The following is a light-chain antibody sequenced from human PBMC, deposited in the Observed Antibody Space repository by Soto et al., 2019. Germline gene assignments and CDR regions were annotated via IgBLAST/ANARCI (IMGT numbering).Light chain of an antibody. CDR2: GAS. CDR1: QSVSSSH. CDR3: QQYGSSPPLT. J-gene: IGKJ4*01. Sequence: EIVLTQSPGTLSLSPGERATLSCRASQSVSSSHLAWYQQKPGQAPWLLIYGASSRATGIPDRFSGSGSGTDFTLTISRLEPEDFVVYYCQQYGSSPPLTFGGGTKVEIK. V-gene: IGKV3-20*01.